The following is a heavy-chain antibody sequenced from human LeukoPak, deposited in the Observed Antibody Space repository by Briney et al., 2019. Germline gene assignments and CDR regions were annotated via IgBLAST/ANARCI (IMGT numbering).Heavy chain of an antibody. D-gene: IGHD5-12*01. CDR1: GYTFTDHF. V-gene: IGHV1-2*02. Sequence: DSVKVSCKSSGYTFTDHFIHWVRQAPGQGLEWVGEINPYNGYTKYAWRLQGRVTMTRDASISTAFMEVSRLTSDDTAVYYCARDYSLNDYYWGQGTLVTVAS. J-gene: IGHJ4*02. CDR2: INPYNGYT. CDR3: ARDYSLNDYY.